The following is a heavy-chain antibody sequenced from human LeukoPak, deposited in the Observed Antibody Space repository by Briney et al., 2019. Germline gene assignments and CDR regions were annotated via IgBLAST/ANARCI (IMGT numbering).Heavy chain of an antibody. Sequence: GGSLRLSCAASGFTFSSYWMNWVRQAPGKGLEWVSSISSSSSYIYYADSVEGRFTISRDNAKNSLYLQMNSLRAEDTAVYYCARGLQIVVVITTDEQDAFDIWGQGTMVTVSS. D-gene: IGHD3-22*01. CDR1: GFTFSSYW. V-gene: IGHV3-21*01. CDR3: ARGLQIVVVITTDEQDAFDI. CDR2: ISSSSSYI. J-gene: IGHJ3*02.